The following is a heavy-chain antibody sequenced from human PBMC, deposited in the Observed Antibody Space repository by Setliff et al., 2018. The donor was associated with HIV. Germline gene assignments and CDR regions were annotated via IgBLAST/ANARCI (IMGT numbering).Heavy chain of an antibody. Sequence: ASVKVSCKASGYTFTGYYMHWVRQAPGQGLEWMGWINPNSGGTNYAQKFQGRVTMTRDTSISTAYMELSRLRSDDTAVYYCAGVPGRYDSSCYAFDIGGQGTMFTVSS. V-gene: IGHV1-2*02. CDR1: GYTFTGYY. D-gene: IGHD3-22*01. J-gene: IGHJ3*02. CDR3: AGVPGRYDSSCYAFDI. CDR2: INPNSGGT.